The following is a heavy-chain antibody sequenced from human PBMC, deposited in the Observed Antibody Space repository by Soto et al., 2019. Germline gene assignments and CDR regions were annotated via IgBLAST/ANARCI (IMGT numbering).Heavy chain of an antibody. CDR3: ARYKSNYYYGMDV. Sequence: SETLSLTCTVSGGSISSYYWSWIRQPPGKGLEWIGYIYYSGITNYNPSPKSRVTISVDTSKNQFSLKLSSVTAADTAVYYCARYKSNYYYGMDVWGQGTTVTVS. V-gene: IGHV4-59*01. CDR2: IYYSGIT. D-gene: IGHD1-20*01. J-gene: IGHJ6*02. CDR1: GGSISSYY.